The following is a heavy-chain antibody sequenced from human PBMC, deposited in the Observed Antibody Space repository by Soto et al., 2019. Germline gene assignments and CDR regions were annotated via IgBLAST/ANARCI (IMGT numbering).Heavy chain of an antibody. CDR1: GGSISYEYYH. J-gene: IGHJ6*02. CDR3: TKQKGDSRTYNGMDV. CDR2: VHYSGSI. D-gene: IGHD2-21*02. V-gene: IGHV4-30-4*08. Sequence: SETLSLTCTVSGGSISYEYYHWTWIRQSPGKGLEWIGYVHYSGSIMYNPSFKSRVTISVDTSKNQFSLQLNSVTPEDTAVYYCTKQKGDSRTYNGMDVWGQGTTVTVSS.